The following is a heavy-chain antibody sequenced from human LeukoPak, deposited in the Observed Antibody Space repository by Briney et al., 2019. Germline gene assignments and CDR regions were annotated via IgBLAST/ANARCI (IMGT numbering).Heavy chain of an antibody. CDR1: GGSFSGYY. CDR3: ARDLKGIYLYYYYGMDV. CDR2: INHSGST. Sequence: PSETLSLTCAVYGGSFSGYYWSWIRQPPGKGLEWIVEINHSGSTNYNPSLKSRVTISVDTSKNQFSLKLSSVTAADTAVYYCARDLKGIYLYYYYGMDVWGQGTTVTVSS. D-gene: IGHD2/OR15-2a*01. J-gene: IGHJ6*02. V-gene: IGHV4-34*01.